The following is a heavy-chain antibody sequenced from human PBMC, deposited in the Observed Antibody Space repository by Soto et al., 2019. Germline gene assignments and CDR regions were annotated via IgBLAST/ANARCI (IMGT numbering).Heavy chain of an antibody. D-gene: IGHD7-27*01. CDR3: ARRWGRTFDY. J-gene: IGHJ4*02. CDR1: GGSSSSYG. CDR2: IYYSGST. V-gene: IGHV4-59*08. Sequence: SEPLSLRWTVAGGSSSSYGWSWIRQPPGKGLEWIGYIYYSGSTNYNPSLKSRVTISVDTSKNQFSLKLSSVTAADTAVYYCARRWGRTFDYWGQGPLVTVSS.